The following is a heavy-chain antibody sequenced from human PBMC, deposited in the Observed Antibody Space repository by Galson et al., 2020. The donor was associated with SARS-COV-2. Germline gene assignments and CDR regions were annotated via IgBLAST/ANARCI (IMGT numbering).Heavy chain of an antibody. V-gene: IGHV3-23*01. CDR1: GLTFGSYA. J-gene: IGHJ4*02. CDR2: ISSKSGST. Sequence: GGSLRLSCAASGFASGLTFGSYAMTWVRQAPGKGLNWVSTISSKSGSTYYADSVKGRFIISRDNSKNTLYLQMNSLRAEDTAVYYCATTPPRVWGQGTVVTVSS. CDR3: ATTPPRV. D-gene: IGHD3-3*01.